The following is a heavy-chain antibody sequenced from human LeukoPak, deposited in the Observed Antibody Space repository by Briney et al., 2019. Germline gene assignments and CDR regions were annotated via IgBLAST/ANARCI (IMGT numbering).Heavy chain of an antibody. Sequence: ASVKVSCKASGYTFTGYYMHWVRQAPGQGLEWMGWINPNSGGTKYAQKFQGRVTMTRDTSISTAYMELSRLRSDDTAVYYCARDGVAARFGDDYYYYYMDVWGKGTTVTVSS. J-gene: IGHJ6*03. V-gene: IGHV1-2*02. CDR1: GYTFTGYY. D-gene: IGHD6-6*01. CDR3: ARDGVAARFGDDYYYYYMDV. CDR2: INPNSGGT.